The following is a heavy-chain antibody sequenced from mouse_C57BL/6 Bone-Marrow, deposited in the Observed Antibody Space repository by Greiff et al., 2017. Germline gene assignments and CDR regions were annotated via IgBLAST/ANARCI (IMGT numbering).Heavy chain of an antibody. Sequence: VQLQQPGAELVMPGASVKLSCKASGYTFTSYWMHWVKQRPGQGLEWIGELDPSDSYTNYNQQFKGKSTLTVYKSSSNAYMQLSSLTSEDSAVYYCAREGLRFYWYCDVWGTGTTVTVSS. CDR1: GYTFTSYW. CDR2: LDPSDSYT. J-gene: IGHJ1*03. V-gene: IGHV1-69*01. CDR3: AREGLRFYWYCDV. D-gene: IGHD2-2*01.